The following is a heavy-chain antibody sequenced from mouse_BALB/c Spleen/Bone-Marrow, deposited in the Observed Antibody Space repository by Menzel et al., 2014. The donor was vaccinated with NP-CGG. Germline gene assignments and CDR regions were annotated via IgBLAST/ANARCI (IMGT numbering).Heavy chain of an antibody. CDR3: ADLGDY. CDR2: IDPANGNT. J-gene: IGHJ2*01. Sequence: VQLQHSGAELVKPGASVKLSCSASGFNIKDTYIHWVRQRPEQGLEWIGRIDPANGNTKYDPKFQGKATVTADTSANTGYLQLSSLTSEDTAVYYCADLGDYWGQGTTLTVSS. CDR1: GFNIKDTY. D-gene: IGHD4-1*01. V-gene: IGHV14-3*02.